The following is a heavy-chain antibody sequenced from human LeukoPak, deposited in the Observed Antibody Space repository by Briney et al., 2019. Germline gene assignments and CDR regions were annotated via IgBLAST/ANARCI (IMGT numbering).Heavy chain of an antibody. Sequence: PSETLSLTCTVSGGSISSYYWSWIRQPPGKGLEWIGCIYSSGSTNYNPALKSRVTISVDTSKNQFSLKLSSVTAADTAVYYCARYDGDSVKFDYWGQGTLVTVSS. CDR1: GGSISSYY. CDR2: IYSSGST. CDR3: ARYDGDSVKFDY. D-gene: IGHD4-17*01. V-gene: IGHV4-59*01. J-gene: IGHJ4*02.